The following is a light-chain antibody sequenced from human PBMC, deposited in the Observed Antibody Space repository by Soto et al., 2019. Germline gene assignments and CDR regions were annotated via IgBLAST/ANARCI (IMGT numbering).Light chain of an antibody. Sequence: EIVLTQSPATLYLSPGERATLSCRASQSVSSSLAWYQQRPGQAPRLLIYDASNRATGIPARFSGSGSGPDFTLTISSLEPEEFAAYYCQQRSNWPLTFGGGTKVEIK. CDR1: QSVSSS. CDR2: DAS. J-gene: IGKJ4*01. CDR3: QQRSNWPLT. V-gene: IGKV3-11*01.